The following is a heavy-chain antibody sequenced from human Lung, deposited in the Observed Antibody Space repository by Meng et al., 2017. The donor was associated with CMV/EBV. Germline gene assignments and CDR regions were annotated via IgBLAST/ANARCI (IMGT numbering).Heavy chain of an antibody. CDR2: IYPGDSDT. Sequence: EXXKISCQGSGYSFTSYWIAWVRQMPGKGLEWMGIIYPGDSDTTYSPSFQGQVTISADNSISTTYLQWNSLRASDTAMYYCARQLDTRTWDNWFDPWGQGTXVTVSS. V-gene: IGHV5-51*01. J-gene: IGHJ5*02. CDR1: GYSFTSYW. D-gene: IGHD2-2*01. CDR3: ARQLDTRTWDNWFDP.